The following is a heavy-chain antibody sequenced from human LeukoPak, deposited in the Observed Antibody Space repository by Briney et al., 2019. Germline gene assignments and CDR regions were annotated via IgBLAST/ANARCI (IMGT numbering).Heavy chain of an antibody. CDR1: VGSISTYY. CDR3: ARSERYNSVWYFYFDY. V-gene: IGHV4-59*01. Sequence: SETLSLTCAVSVGSISTYYWSWIRQPPGKGLEWIGYIYYSGGTNYNPSLKSRVTISVDTSKNQFSLNLSSVTAADTAVYYCARSERYNSVWYFYFDYWGQGTLVIVSS. D-gene: IGHD6-19*01. CDR2: IYYSGGT. J-gene: IGHJ4*02.